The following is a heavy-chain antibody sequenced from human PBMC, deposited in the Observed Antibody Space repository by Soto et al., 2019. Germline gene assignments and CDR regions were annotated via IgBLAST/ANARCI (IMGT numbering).Heavy chain of an antibody. Sequence: GGSLRLSCAASGVTLSSYWMSWVRLAPGKGPEWVANIKGDGSEKYYVDSVKGRFTISRDNAKNSLYLQMNSLRVEDTAAYYCAINYVGWGQGTLVTVSS. CDR2: IKGDGSEK. J-gene: IGHJ4*02. CDR3: AINYVG. V-gene: IGHV3-7*01. CDR1: GVTLSSYW. D-gene: IGHD3-16*01.